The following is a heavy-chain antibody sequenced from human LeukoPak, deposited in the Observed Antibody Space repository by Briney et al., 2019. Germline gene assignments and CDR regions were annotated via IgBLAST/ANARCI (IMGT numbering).Heavy chain of an antibody. CDR2: ISGSGGSI. V-gene: IGHV3-23*01. J-gene: IGHJ6*03. Sequence: GGSLRLSCAASGFTFSSYAMSWVRQAPGKGLEWVSAISGSGGSIYYADSVKGRFTTSRDNAKNSLYLQMNSLRAEDTAVYYCARDSAFYYYFFRFMDVLGKGTTVTVSS. CDR1: GFTFSSYA. D-gene: IGHD3-3*01. CDR3: ARDSAFYYYFFRFMDV.